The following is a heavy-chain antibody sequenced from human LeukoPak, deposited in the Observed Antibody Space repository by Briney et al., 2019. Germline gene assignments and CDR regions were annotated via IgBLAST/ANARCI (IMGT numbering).Heavy chain of an antibody. J-gene: IGHJ4*02. CDR2: TYCRSKCFN. CDR1: GDSVSTNSAG. D-gene: IGHD7-27*01. V-gene: IGHV6-1*01. CDR3: ARNTRWGLDY. Sequence: SQTLSLTCAISGDSVSTNSAGWHWVRHSPSRGLEWLGRTYCRSKCFNDYAVSVKSRITINPDTSKNQFSLQLNSVTPEDTAVYYCARNTRWGLDYWGQGTLVTVSS.